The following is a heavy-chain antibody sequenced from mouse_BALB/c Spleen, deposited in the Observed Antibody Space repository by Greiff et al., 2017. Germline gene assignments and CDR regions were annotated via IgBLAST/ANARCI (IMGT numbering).Heavy chain of an antibody. CDR3: AREESVRRGYAMDY. J-gene: IGHJ4*01. Sequence: VQLQQSGAELAKPGASVKMSCKASGYTFTSYWMHWVKQRPGQGLEWIGYINPSTGYTEYNQKFKDKATLTADKSSSTAYMQLSSLTSEDSAVYYCAREESVRRGYAMDYWGQGTSVTVSS. CDR2: INPSTGYT. V-gene: IGHV1-7*01. D-gene: IGHD2-14*01. CDR1: GYTFTSYW.